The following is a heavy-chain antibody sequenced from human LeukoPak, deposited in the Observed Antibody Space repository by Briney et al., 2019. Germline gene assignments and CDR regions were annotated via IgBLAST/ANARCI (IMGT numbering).Heavy chain of an antibody. V-gene: IGHV4-39*07. CDR2: IYYSGST. CDR3: ARRRAAASLYYFDY. Sequence: PSETLSLTCNVSGGSISSSSYSWGWIRQPPGKGLEWIGSIYYSGSTYYNPSLKSRVTISVDTSKNQFSLKLISVTAADTAVYFCARRRAAASLYYFDYWGQGTLVTVSS. CDR1: GGSISSSSYS. J-gene: IGHJ4*02.